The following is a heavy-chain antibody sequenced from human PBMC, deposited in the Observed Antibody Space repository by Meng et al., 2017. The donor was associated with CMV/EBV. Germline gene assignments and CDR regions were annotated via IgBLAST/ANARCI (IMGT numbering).Heavy chain of an antibody. J-gene: IGHJ2*01. D-gene: IGHD1-14*01. CDR2: INWNGGST. CDR1: GFTFDDYG. CDR3: ARDSSTEYWYFDL. V-gene: IGHV3-20*04. Sequence: GESLKISCAASGFTFDDYGMSWVRQAPGKGLEWVSGINWNGGSTGYADSVKGRFTISRDNAKNSLYLQMNSLRAEDTAAYYCARDSSTEYWYFDLWGLGTLVTVSS.